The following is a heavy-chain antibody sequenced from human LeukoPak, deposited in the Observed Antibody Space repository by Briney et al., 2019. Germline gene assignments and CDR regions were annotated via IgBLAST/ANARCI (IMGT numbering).Heavy chain of an antibody. CDR1: GYTFTSYG. D-gene: IGHD4-17*01. J-gene: IGHJ4*02. V-gene: IGHV1-8*03. CDR2: MNPNFGAT. Sequence: GASVKVSCKASGYTFTSYGISWVRQATGQGLEWMGWMNPNFGATDYAQKFQGRFTITMDTSINTTYMELSSLRSEDTAVYYCARSRVGNGDYLFEDVWGQGTLVTVSS. CDR3: ARSRVGNGDYLFEDV.